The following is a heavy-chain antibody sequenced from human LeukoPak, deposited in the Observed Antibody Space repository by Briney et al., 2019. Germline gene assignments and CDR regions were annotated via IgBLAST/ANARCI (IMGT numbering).Heavy chain of an antibody. CDR2: IYYTGNT. CDR1: GGSISSDR. Sequence: PSETLPLTCGVSGGSISSDRWSWIRQPPGKGLEWIGSIYYTGNTNYSPSLKSRVTISVDTSKFQFSLRLSSVTAADTAVYYCARELSLYYFDSWGQGTLVTVSS. J-gene: IGHJ4*02. CDR3: ARELSLYYFDS. V-gene: IGHV4-59*01.